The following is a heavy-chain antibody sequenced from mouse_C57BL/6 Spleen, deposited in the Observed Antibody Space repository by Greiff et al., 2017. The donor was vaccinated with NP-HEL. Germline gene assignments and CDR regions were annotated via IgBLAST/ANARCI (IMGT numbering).Heavy chain of an antibody. Sequence: EVKLVESGGGLVQPGGSLSLSCAASGFTFTDYYMSWVRQPPGKALEWLGFIRNKANGYTTEYSASVKGRFTISRDNSQSILYLQINALRAEDSATYYVARYFSPNYYGSSPAWFAYWGQGTLVTVSA. CDR2: IRNKANGYTT. D-gene: IGHD1-1*01. V-gene: IGHV7-3*01. CDR3: ARYFSPNYYGSSPAWFAY. J-gene: IGHJ3*01. CDR1: GFTFTDYY.